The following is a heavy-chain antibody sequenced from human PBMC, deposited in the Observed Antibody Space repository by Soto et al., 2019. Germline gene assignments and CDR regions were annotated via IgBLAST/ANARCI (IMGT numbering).Heavy chain of an antibody. CDR3: AREGVSSSWYYYYALDV. D-gene: IGHD6-13*01. CDR2: IYYSGST. V-gene: IGHV4-59*01. J-gene: IGHJ6*02. Sequence: QVQLQESGPGLVKPSETLSLTCTVSGGSISSYYWSWIRQPPGKGLEWIGYIYYSGSTNYSPSLKSQVTISVDPSKNQFSLNLSSVTAADTAVYYCAREGVSSSWYYYYALDVWGQGTTVTVSS. CDR1: GGSISSYY.